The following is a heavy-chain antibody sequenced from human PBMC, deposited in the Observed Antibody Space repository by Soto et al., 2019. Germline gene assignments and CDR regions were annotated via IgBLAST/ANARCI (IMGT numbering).Heavy chain of an antibody. Sequence: ASVKVSCKASGYTFSDFYIHWVRQAPGQGLEWMWWINPNNGGTNYAQKFKGRATMTRDTSITTAYMELSSLTSDDTAVYYCARRGDYYYYYAMDVWGQGTTVTVSS. CDR3: ARRGDYYYYYAMDV. CDR2: INPNNGGT. V-gene: IGHV1-2*02. CDR1: GYTFSDFY. D-gene: IGHD3-10*01. J-gene: IGHJ6*02.